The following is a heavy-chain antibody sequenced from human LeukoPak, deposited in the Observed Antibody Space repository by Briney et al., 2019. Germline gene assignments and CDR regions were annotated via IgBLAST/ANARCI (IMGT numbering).Heavy chain of an antibody. V-gene: IGHV4-61*02. J-gene: IGHJ4*02. Sequence: SETLSLTCTVSGGSISSGSYYWSWIRQPAGKGLEWIGRIYTSGSTNYNPSLKSRVTISVDTSKNQFSLKLSSVTAADTAVYYCARDPVVGTGDYWGQGTLVTVSS. CDR3: ARDPVVGTGDY. CDR1: GGSISSGSYY. D-gene: IGHD3-10*01. CDR2: IYTSGST.